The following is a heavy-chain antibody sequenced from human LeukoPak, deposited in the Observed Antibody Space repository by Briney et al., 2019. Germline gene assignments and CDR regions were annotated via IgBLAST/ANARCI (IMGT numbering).Heavy chain of an antibody. CDR2: IYSGGRT. V-gene: IGHV3-66*01. CDR1: GFTVSRNY. D-gene: IGHD3-10*01. Sequence: GGSLRLSCAASGFTVSRNYMSWFRQAPGKGLEWVSVIYSGGRTYYADSLKGRFTISRDNSKKTLYLQMNSLRAEDTAVYYCAKDLVVLLWFGESMDVWGKGTTVTISS. CDR3: AKDLVVLLWFGESMDV. J-gene: IGHJ6*03.